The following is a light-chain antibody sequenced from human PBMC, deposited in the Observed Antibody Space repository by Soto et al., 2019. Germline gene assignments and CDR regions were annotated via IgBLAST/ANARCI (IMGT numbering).Light chain of an antibody. Sequence: QSALTQPPSVSGSPGQSVTISCTGTSSDVGSYNRVSWYQQPPRTAPKVMIYDVSNRPSGVPDRFSGSKSGNTASLTISGLQAEDESDYYRSSYTSRSTYVFGTGTQLTVL. V-gene: IGLV2-18*02. J-gene: IGLJ1*01. CDR1: SSDVGSYNR. CDR2: DVS. CDR3: SSYTSRSTYV.